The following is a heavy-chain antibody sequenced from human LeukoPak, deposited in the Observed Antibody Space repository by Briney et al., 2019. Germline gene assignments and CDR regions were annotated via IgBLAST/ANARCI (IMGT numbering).Heavy chain of an antibody. CDR2: IYYSGST. J-gene: IGHJ4*02. Sequence: KTSETLSLTCTVSGGSISSSSYYWGWIRQPPGKGLEWIGSIYYSGSTYYNPSLKSRVTISVDTSKNQFSLKLSSVTAADTAVYYCARIARYSSSPNFDYWGQGTLVTVSS. D-gene: IGHD6-6*01. V-gene: IGHV4-39*01. CDR3: ARIARYSSSPNFDY. CDR1: GGSISSSSYY.